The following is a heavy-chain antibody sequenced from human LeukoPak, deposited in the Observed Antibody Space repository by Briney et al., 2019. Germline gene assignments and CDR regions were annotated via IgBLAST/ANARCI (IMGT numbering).Heavy chain of an antibody. CDR2: ISSSSSYT. Sequence: GGSLRISCAASGITVSSNKMNWVRQAPGKGLEWVSYISSSSSYTNYADSVKGRFTISRDNAKNSLYLQMNSLRAEDTAVYYCARDSSGWYSFDYWGQGTLVTVSS. V-gene: IGHV3-21*05. D-gene: IGHD6-19*01. CDR1: GITVSSNK. CDR3: ARDSSGWYSFDY. J-gene: IGHJ4*02.